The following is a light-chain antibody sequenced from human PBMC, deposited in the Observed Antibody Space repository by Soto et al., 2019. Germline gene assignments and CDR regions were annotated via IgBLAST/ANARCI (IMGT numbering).Light chain of an antibody. CDR1: SSDVGGYDY. CDR3: SSHTSAGTQV. J-gene: IGLJ2*01. V-gene: IGLV2-14*01. Sequence: QSVLTQPASVSGSPGQTITISCTGSSSDVGGYDYVSWYQQYPGKVPKLMIYEVNNRPSGVSNRFSGSKSGNTASLTISGLQPEDEADYYCSSHTSAGTQVLGGGTKLTVL. CDR2: EVN.